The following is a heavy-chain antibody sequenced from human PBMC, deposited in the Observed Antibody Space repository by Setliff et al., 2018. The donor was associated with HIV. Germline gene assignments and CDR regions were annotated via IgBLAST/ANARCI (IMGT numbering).Heavy chain of an antibody. V-gene: IGHV1-69*10. CDR3: GAGQHSYSYLGYYYSGVDV. J-gene: IGHJ6*02. CDR2: ILPFLGMG. Sequence: GASVKVSCKTSGGSFRTSVISWVRQAPGQGLEWVGGILPFLGMGDFAQKFQGRVTITADESKSIAYMELSSRRSDDTAIYYCGAGQHSYSYLGYYYSGVDVWVQGTTVTVSS. D-gene: IGHD3-10*01. CDR1: GGSFRTSV.